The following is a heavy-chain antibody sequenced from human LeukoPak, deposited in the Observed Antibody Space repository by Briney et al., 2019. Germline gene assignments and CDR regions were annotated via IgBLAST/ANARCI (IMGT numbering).Heavy chain of an antibody. J-gene: IGHJ4*02. D-gene: IGHD2-15*01. Sequence: AAVKVSCKPSGYTFTHYDICWVRQAPGQGLEWMGRISPYNGDTYYAQKLQGRVTMTTDTSTRTAYLQLESLTSDDTAVYYCARKRGGCYPDWGQGTLVIVSS. CDR2: ISPYNGDT. CDR1: GYTFTHYD. V-gene: IGHV1-18*01. CDR3: ARKRGGCYPD.